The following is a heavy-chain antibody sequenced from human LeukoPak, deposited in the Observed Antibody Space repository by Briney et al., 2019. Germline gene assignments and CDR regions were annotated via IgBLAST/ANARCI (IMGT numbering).Heavy chain of an antibody. CDR1: GFASGSYC. CDR2: IKHDGSEV. V-gene: IGHV3-7*01. Sequence: PGGSLRLSCVASGFASGSYCMSWVRQAPGKGLEWVANIKHDGSEVSYLESVKGRFTISRDNARNSLFLQMNSLRVEDTAVYYCATYNNWVAGDVWGQGTTVSVSS. D-gene: IGHD1-1*01. CDR3: ATYNNWVAGDV. J-gene: IGHJ6*02.